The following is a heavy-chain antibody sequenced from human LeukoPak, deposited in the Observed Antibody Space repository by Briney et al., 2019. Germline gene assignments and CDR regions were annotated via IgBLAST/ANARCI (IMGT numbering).Heavy chain of an antibody. CDR1: GFTFSSYS. Sequence: NTGGSLRLSCAASGFTFSSYSMNWVRQAPGKGLEWVSSITSSSSYIYYADSVKGRFTISRDNAKNSLDLQMNSLRVEDTAVYYCARGGYSFDYLGQGTLVAVSS. V-gene: IGHV3-21*01. D-gene: IGHD5-18*01. CDR3: ARGGYSFDY. J-gene: IGHJ4*02. CDR2: ITSSSSYI.